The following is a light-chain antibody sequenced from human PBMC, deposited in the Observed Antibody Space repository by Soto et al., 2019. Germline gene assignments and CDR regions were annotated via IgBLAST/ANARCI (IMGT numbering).Light chain of an antibody. CDR1: QGIRNE. CDR3: QQPYSIPIT. V-gene: IGKV1-39*01. Sequence: IQITQSPSSLSASVGDRFTITGRASQGIRNELGWYQQKPGKAPELLILSASIVQSGVPSRFSGAGFGTDFTLTISSLQPEDFTTFFCQQPYSIPITFGGGTKVDIK. J-gene: IGKJ4*01. CDR2: SAS.